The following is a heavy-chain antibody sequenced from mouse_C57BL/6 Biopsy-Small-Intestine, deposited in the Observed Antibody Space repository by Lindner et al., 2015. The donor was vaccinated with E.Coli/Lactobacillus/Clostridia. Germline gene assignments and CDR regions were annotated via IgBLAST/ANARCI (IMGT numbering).Heavy chain of an antibody. V-gene: IGHV1-84*01. CDR2: VNPRSGDT. Sequence: SVKVSCKIPNYMFSIYNVNWVRQAPGQGLEYMGWVNPRSGDTYYAPKFQGRFTLTRDTSITTAYMELSRLTSDDTAVYSCAKDLTGMTPYWGQGTLVTVSS. D-gene: IGHD1-1*01. CDR1: NYMFSIYN. J-gene: IGHJ3*01. CDR3: AKDLTGMTPY.